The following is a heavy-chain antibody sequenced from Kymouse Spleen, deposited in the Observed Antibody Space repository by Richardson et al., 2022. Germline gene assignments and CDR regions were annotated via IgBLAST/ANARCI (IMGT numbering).Heavy chain of an antibody. CDR3: ARLGGTDAFDI. Sequence: QLQLQESGPGLVKPSETLSLTCTVSGGSISSSSYYWGWIRQPPGKGLEWIGSIYYSGSTYYNPSLKSRVTISVDTSKNQFSLKLSSVTAADTAVYYCARLGGTDAFDIWGQGTMVTVSS. CDR2: IYYSGST. D-gene: IGHD1-1*01,IGHD1-20*01,IGHD3-10*01. CDR1: GGSISSSSYY. V-gene: IGHV4-39*01. J-gene: IGHJ3*02.